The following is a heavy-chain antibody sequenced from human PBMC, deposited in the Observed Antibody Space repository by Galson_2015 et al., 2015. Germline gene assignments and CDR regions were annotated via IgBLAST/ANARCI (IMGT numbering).Heavy chain of an antibody. J-gene: IGHJ4*02. V-gene: IGHV1-46*01. D-gene: IGHD1-26*01. CDR3: ARDPWGGSNPRHPDY. CDR1: GYTFTSYY. Sequence: SCKASGYTFTSYYMHWVRQAPGQGLEWMGIINPSGGSTSYAQKFQGRVTMTRDTSTSTVYMELSSLRSEDTAVYYCARDPWGGSNPRHPDYWGQGTLVTVSS. CDR2: INPSGGST.